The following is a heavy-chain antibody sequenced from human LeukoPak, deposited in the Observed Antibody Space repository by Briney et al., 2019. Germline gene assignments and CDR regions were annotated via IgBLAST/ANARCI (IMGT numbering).Heavy chain of an antibody. CDR1: GYTFSVYY. J-gene: IGHJ4*02. CDR3: AREFCTSTSCSYYYFDY. V-gene: IGHV1-2*06. D-gene: IGHD2-2*01. CDR2: INPNSGGT. Sequence: ASVKVSCKASGYTFSVYYMYWVRQAPGQGLECMGRINPNSGGTNYAQKFQGRVTMTRDTSISTVYMELSSLRSDDTAVYYCAREFCTSTSCSYYYFDYWGQGTLVTVSS.